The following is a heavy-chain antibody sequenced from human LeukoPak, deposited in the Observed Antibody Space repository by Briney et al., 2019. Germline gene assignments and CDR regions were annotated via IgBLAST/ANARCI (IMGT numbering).Heavy chain of an antibody. J-gene: IGHJ5*02. Sequence: GGSLRLSCAASGFTFSSYGMHWVRQAPGKGLEWVAVISYDGSNKYYADSVKGRFTISRDNSKNTLYLQMNSLRAEDTAVYYCAKVLEQGEVWFDPWGQGTLVTVSS. V-gene: IGHV3-30*18. CDR3: AKVLEQGEVWFDP. CDR2: ISYDGSNK. CDR1: GFTFSSYG. D-gene: IGHD1/OR15-1a*01.